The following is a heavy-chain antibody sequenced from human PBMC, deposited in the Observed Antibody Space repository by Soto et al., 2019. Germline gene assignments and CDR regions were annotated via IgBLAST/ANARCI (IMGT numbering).Heavy chain of an antibody. V-gene: IGHV3-23*01. CDR2: ISGSGGST. Sequence: PGGSLRLSCAASGFTFSSYAMSWVRQAPGKGLEWVSAISGSGGSTYYADSVKGRFTISRDNSKNTLYLQMNSLRAEDTAVYYCAKDLDYYGSGSYYNGNYYYGMDVWGQGTTVTVSS. CDR3: AKDLDYYGSGSYYNGNYYYGMDV. D-gene: IGHD3-10*01. CDR1: GFTFSSYA. J-gene: IGHJ6*02.